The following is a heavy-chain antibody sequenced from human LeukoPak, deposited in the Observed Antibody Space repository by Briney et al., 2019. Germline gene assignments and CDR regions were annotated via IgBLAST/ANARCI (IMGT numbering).Heavy chain of an antibody. D-gene: IGHD3-10*01. CDR3: ARGRLSGTDY. V-gene: IGHV4-59*01. CDR1: GGSISSYY. Sequence: SETLSLTCTVSGGSISSYYWSWIRQPPGKGLEWIGYIYYSGSTNYNPSLKSRVTISVDTSKNQFSLKLSSVIAADTAVYYCARGRLSGTDYWGQGTLVTVSS. CDR2: IYYSGST. J-gene: IGHJ4*02.